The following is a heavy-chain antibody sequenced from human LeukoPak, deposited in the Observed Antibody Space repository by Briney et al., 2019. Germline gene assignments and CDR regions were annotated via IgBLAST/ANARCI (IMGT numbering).Heavy chain of an antibody. V-gene: IGHV3-33*01. CDR3: ARDLRALSYFDY. J-gene: IGHJ4*02. CDR1: GFTFSSYG. Sequence: GGSLRLSCAASGFTFSSYGMHWVRQAPGKGLEWVAVIWYDGSNKYYADSVRGRFTISRDNSKNTLYLQMNSLRAEDTAVYYCARDLRALSYFDYWGQGTLVTVSS. CDR2: IWYDGSNK. D-gene: IGHD2/OR15-2a*01.